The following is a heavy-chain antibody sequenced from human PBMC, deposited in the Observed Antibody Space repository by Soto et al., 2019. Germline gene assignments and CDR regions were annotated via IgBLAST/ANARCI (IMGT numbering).Heavy chain of an antibody. CDR2: INHSGST. CDR1: GGSFSGYY. D-gene: IGHD2-2*01. CDR3: ARGAQSTRKTFDY. V-gene: IGHV4-34*01. Sequence: PSETLSLTCAVYGGSFSGYYWSWIRQPPGEGLEWSGEINHSGSTNYNPSLKSRVTISVDTSKNRFSLRLSSVTAADTAVYYCARGAQSTRKTFDYWGQGTLVTVSS. J-gene: IGHJ4*02.